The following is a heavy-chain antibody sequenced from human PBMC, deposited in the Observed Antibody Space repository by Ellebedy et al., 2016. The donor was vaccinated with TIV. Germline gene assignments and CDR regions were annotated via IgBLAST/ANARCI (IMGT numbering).Heavy chain of an antibody. V-gene: IGHV1-18*04. CDR1: GYTFTSYG. Sequence: ASVKVSXXASGYTFTSYGISWVRQAPGQGLEWMGWISAYNGNTNYAQKLQGRVTMTTDTSTSTAYMELRSLRSDDTAVYYCARGGWQLVDGGAWFDPWGQGTLVTVSS. CDR3: ARGGWQLVDGGAWFDP. J-gene: IGHJ5*02. D-gene: IGHD6-6*01. CDR2: ISAYNGNT.